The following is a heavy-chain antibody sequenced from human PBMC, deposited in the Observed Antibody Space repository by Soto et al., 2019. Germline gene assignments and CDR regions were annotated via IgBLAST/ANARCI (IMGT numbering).Heavy chain of an antibody. D-gene: IGHD2-21*01. CDR1: AFTFRADG. V-gene: IGHV3-48*02. CDR2: ISSSSNTI. J-gene: IGHJ4*02. CDR3: ARGLGWRRGPFDF. Sequence: GGALSLSCPASAFTFRADGLNGVCQAPGKGLEWVSYISSSSNTIFYADSVKGRFTISRDSANSSLYLQLNSLRDDDTAVYFCARGLGWRRGPFDFWGQGNPVTVSS.